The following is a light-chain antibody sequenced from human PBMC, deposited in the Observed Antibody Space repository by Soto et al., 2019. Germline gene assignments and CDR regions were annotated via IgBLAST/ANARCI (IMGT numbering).Light chain of an antibody. CDR3: QHYGDSPRGT. Sequence: EVVLTQSPATLSLSPGERATLSCGASQTVSSNYLAWYQQRPVLAPRLLIYDASSRATGIPDRFRGSGSGTAFTLTISRLEPEDVAVYYCQHYGDSPRGTVGGGTRVEIK. J-gene: IGKJ4*01. CDR2: DAS. V-gene: IGKV3D-20*01. CDR1: QTVSSNY.